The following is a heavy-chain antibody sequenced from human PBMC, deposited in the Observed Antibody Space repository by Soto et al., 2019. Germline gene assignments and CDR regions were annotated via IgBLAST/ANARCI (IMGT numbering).Heavy chain of an antibody. J-gene: IGHJ4*02. D-gene: IGHD3-22*01. CDR3: ARDQLQGDYYDSSGYYQPFDY. Sequence: PAGTLSLTCTVSGFTISSYYWSWIRQPAGKGLEWIGRIYTSGSTNYNPSLKSRVTMSVDTSKRQFSLKLSSVTAADTAVYYCARDQLQGDYYDSSGYYQPFDYWGQGTLVTVSS. V-gene: IGHV4-4*07. CDR2: IYTSGST. CDR1: GFTISSYY.